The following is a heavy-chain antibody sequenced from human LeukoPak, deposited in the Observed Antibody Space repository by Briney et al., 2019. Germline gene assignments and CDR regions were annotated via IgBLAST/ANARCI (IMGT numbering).Heavy chain of an antibody. CDR2: INPNSGGT. Sequence: ASVKVSCKASGYTFTGYYMHWVRQAPGQGLEWMGWINPNSGGTNYAQKFQGRVTMTRDTSISTAYMALSRLRSDDTGVYYCARVPRAIRYFDWLFNYWSQGTLVTVSS. J-gene: IGHJ4*02. CDR1: GYTFTGYY. CDR3: ARVPRAIRYFDWLFNY. D-gene: IGHD3-9*01. V-gene: IGHV1-2*02.